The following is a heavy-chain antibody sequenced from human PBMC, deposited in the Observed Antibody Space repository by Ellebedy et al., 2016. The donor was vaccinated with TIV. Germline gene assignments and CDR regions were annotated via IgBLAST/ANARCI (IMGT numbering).Heavy chain of an antibody. CDR2: INDDGNRI. Sequence: GESLKISCAASGFTFTNYAIHWVRQGPGKGLVWVSHINDDGNRITYADSVKGRFAISRDIAKNTLYLQMDSLRAEDTCVYYCVRDRMGATYTFDMWGQGTMVTVSS. V-gene: IGHV3-74*01. J-gene: IGHJ3*02. CDR3: VRDRMGATYTFDM. D-gene: IGHD2-21*01. CDR1: GFTFTNYA.